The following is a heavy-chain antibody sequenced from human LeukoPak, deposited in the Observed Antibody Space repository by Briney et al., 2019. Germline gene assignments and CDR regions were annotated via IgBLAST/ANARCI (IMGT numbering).Heavy chain of an antibody. CDR2: ISGSGGST. CDR1: GFTFSSYA. J-gene: IGHJ6*02. V-gene: IGHV3-23*01. CDR3: AKACSGGSCYSENYYYYGMDV. Sequence: SGGSLRLSCAASGFTFSSYAMSWVRQAPRKGLEWVSAISGSGGSTYYADSVKGRFTISRDNSKNTLYLQMNSLRAEDTAVYYCAKACSGGSCYSENYYYYGMDVWGQGTTVTVSS. D-gene: IGHD2-15*01.